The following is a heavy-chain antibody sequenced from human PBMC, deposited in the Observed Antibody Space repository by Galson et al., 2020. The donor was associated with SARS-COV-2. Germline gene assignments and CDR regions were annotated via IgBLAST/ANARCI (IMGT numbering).Heavy chain of an antibody. D-gene: IGHD1-26*01. CDR3: ARDASWAMFGMDV. V-gene: IGHV3-21*01. J-gene: IGHJ6*02. CDR1: GFTFSSYT. Sequence: GGSLRLSCAVSGFTFSSYTMNWVRQAPGKGLEWVSATSSNSVYIYYADSVKGRFTLSRDNGKNSLYLQMNSLRAEDTAVYYCARDASWAMFGMDVWGQGTTVTVSS. CDR2: TSSNSVYI.